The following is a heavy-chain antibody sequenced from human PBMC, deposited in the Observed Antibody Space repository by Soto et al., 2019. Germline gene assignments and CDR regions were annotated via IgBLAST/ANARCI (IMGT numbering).Heavy chain of an antibody. CDR3: ARGFSPRGQLGQFDY. V-gene: IGHV4-34*01. Sequence: SETLSLTCAVYGGSFSGYYWSWIRQPPGKGLEWIGEINHSGSTNYNPSLKSRVTISVDTSKNQFSLKLSSVTAADTAVYYCARGFSPRGQLGQFDYWGQGTLVTVSS. D-gene: IGHD6-6*01. J-gene: IGHJ4*02. CDR1: GGSFSGYY. CDR2: INHSGST.